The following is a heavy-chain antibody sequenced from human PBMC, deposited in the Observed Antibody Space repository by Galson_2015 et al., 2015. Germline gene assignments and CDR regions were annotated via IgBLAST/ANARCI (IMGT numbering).Heavy chain of an antibody. CDR2: ITSSGNII. CDR3: AREAKFAANRRDAFDI. CDR1: GFSFSDYY. D-gene: IGHD2-15*01. J-gene: IGHJ3*02. Sequence: SLRLSCAASGFSFSDYYMNWIRQAPGKGLEWVSHITSSGNIIYYAESVKGRFTISRDNAKNSLYLQMNSLRAEDTAVYYCAREAKFAANRRDAFDIWGQGTMVTVSS. V-gene: IGHV3-11*01.